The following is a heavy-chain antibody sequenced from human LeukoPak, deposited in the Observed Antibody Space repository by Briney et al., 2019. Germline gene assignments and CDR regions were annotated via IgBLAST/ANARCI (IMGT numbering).Heavy chain of an antibody. J-gene: IGHJ3*02. Sequence: ASVKVSCKASGYTFTGYYMHWVRQAPGQGLEWMGRINPNSGGTNYAQKFQGRVTMTRDTSISTAYMELSRLRSDDTAVYYCARATKRVFGVVTDAFDIWGQGTMVTVSS. CDR1: GYTFTGYY. D-gene: IGHD3-3*01. CDR2: INPNSGGT. V-gene: IGHV1-2*06. CDR3: ARATKRVFGVVTDAFDI.